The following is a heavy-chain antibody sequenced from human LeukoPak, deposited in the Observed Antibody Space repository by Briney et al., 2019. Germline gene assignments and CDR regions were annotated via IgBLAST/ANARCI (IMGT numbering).Heavy chain of an antibody. J-gene: IGHJ1*01. Sequence: GGSLRLSCVVSGFTFNRCWMNWVRKAPGKGLEWVAHINPDGRDTYYVDSVKGRFTISRDNAQNSMYLQMNSLRVEDTAVYYCTSWGDTTAEYFQRWGQGTLVTVSS. CDR3: TSWGDTTAEYFQR. D-gene: IGHD2-21*02. CDR2: INPDGRDT. CDR1: GFTFNRCW. V-gene: IGHV3-7*01.